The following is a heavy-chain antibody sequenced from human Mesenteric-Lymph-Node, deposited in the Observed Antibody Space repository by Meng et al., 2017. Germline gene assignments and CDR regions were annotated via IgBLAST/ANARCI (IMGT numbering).Heavy chain of an antibody. V-gene: IGHV1-2*06. D-gene: IGHD4-17*01. CDR3: ARDNLYGDYEIDY. CDR1: GYTFTSYD. CDR2: INPNSGGT. Sequence: QVRLGPSGAEVKKPGASVKVSCKASGYTFTSYDISWVRQAPGQGLEWMGRINPNSGGTNYAQKFQGRVTMTRDTSISTAYMELSRLRSDDTAVYYCARDNLYGDYEIDYWGQGTLVTVSS. J-gene: IGHJ4*02.